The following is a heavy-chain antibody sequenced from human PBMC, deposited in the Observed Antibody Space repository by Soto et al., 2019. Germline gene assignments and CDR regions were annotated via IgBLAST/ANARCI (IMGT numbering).Heavy chain of an antibody. D-gene: IGHD2-8*01. CDR3: ARDSAIMVYVLYGRKNGMDV. CDR1: GFTFSSYE. V-gene: IGHV3-48*03. Sequence: TGGSLRLSCAASGFTFSSYEMNWVRQAPGKGLEWVSYISSSGSTIYYADSVKGRFTISRDNAKNSLYLQMNSLRAEDTAVYYCARDSAIMVYVLYGRKNGMDVWGQGTTVTVSS. J-gene: IGHJ6*02. CDR2: ISSSGSTI.